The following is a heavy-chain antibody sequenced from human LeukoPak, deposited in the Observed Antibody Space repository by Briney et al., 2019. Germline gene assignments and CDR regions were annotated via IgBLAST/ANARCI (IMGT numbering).Heavy chain of an antibody. CDR2: ISETGST. J-gene: IGHJ6*03. D-gene: IGHD1-26*01. CDR1: GGSIRSYN. CDR3: ARQDALGKFPPPYYMDV. Sequence: SETLSLTCTDSGGSIRSYNWNWIRQPPGKGLEWIGSISETGSTNYNSSLENRITLSLDTSKSQISLNLRSATVADTAVYYCARQDALGKFPPPYYMDVWGRGTTVIVS. V-gene: IGHV4-59*08.